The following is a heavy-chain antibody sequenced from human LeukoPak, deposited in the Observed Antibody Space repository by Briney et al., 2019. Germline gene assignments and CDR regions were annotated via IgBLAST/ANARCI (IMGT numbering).Heavy chain of an antibody. CDR1: GFTFSSYA. CDR2: ISSSSSTI. J-gene: IGHJ6*03. V-gene: IGHV3-48*01. CDR3: ARQYYYYMDV. Sequence: GGSLRLSCAASGFTFSSYAMSWVRQAPGKGLEWVSYISSSSSTIYYADSVKGRFTISRDNAKNSLYLQMNSLRAEDTAVYYCARQYYYYMDVWGKGTTVTVSS.